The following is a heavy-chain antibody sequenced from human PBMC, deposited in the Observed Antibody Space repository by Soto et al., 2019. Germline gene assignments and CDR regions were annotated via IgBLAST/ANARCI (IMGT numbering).Heavy chain of an antibody. J-gene: IGHJ4*02. V-gene: IGHV1-3*01. Sequence: GASVKVSCKASGYTFTSYAMHWVRQAPGQRLEWMGWINAGNGNTKYSQKFQGRVTITRDTSASTAYMELSSLRSEDTAVYYCAVYCGGDCYSGYWGQGTLVTVSS. D-gene: IGHD2-21*02. CDR2: INAGNGNT. CDR3: AVYCGGDCYSGY. CDR1: GYTFTSYA.